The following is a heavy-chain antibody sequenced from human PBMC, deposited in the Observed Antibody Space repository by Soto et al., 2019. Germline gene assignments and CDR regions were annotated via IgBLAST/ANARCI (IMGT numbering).Heavy chain of an antibody. CDR2: IKSKTDGGTT. Sequence: GGSLRLSCAASGFSFSNAWMSWVRQAPGRGLEWVGRIKSKTDGGTTDYAAPVKGRFPISRDDSKNTLYLQMNSLKTEDTAVYYCTKPKTYDSSGYHDYWGQGALVTVSS. CDR3: TKPKTYDSSGYHDY. CDR1: GFSFSNAW. V-gene: IGHV3-15*07. J-gene: IGHJ4*02. D-gene: IGHD3-22*01.